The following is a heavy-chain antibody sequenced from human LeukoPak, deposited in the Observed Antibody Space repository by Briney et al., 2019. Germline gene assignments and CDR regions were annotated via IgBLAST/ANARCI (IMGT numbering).Heavy chain of an antibody. Sequence: PSETLSLTCTVSGGSISSYYWSWIRQPPGKGLEWIGYIYYSGSTNYNPSLKSRVTISVDTSKNQFSLKLSSVTAADTAVYYCARRGSSSWYEGWFDPWGQGTLVTVSS. CDR3: ARRGSSSWYEGWFDP. D-gene: IGHD6-13*01. V-gene: IGHV4-59*01. CDR2: IYYSGST. J-gene: IGHJ5*02. CDR1: GGSISSYY.